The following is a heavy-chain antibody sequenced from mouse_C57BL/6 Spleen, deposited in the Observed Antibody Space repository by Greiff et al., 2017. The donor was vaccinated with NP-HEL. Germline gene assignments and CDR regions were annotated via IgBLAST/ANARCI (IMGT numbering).Heavy chain of an antibody. CDR3: ARGLGNWYFDV. Sequence: EVMLVESEGGLVQPGSSMKLSCTASGFTFSDYYMAWVRQVPEKGLEWVANINYDGSSTYYLDSLKSRFIISRDNAKNILYLQMSSLKSEDTATYYCARGLGNWYFDVWGTGTTVTVSS. D-gene: IGHD4-1*01. V-gene: IGHV5-16*01. CDR1: GFTFSDYY. J-gene: IGHJ1*03. CDR2: INYDGSST.